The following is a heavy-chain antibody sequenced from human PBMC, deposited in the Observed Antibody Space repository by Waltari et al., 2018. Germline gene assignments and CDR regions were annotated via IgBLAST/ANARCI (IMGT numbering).Heavy chain of an antibody. J-gene: IGHJ6*02. V-gene: IGHV3-33*05. Sequence: QVHVVESGGGVVQPGGSLRLSCAASGVTLGNYGMHWGRQAPGKGLEGVAVIQYDGSIKNYADSVKGRFTISRENSKNTLYLEMKSLRAEDTAVYYCAREYSRICFHALDGWGQGTAVTVSS. CDR2: IQYDGSIK. CDR1: GVTLGNYG. D-gene: IGHD6-13*01. CDR3: AREYSRICFHALDG.